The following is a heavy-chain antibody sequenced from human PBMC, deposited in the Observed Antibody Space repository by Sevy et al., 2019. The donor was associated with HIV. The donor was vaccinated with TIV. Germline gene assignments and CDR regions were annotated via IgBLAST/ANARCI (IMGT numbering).Heavy chain of an antibody. CDR1: GYTFTNYG. V-gene: IGHV1-18*04. D-gene: IGHD3-16*01. CDR2: ISAYNGNT. J-gene: IGHJ4*02. CDR3: ARDFQRDYVWGSYY. Sequence: APVKVSCKASGYTFTNYGISWVRQAPGQGLEWMGWISAYNGNTNYAQKLQGRVTMTTDTSTTTAYMELRSLRSDDTAVYYCARDFQRDYVWGSYYWGQGTLVTVSS.